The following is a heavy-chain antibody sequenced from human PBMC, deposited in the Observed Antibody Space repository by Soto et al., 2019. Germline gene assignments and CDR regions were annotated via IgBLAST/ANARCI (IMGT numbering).Heavy chain of an antibody. Sequence: GGSLKISCKGSGYSFAGYWITWVRQKPGKGLGWMGRIDPSDSQTYYSPSFRGHVTISVTKSITTVFLQWSSLRASDTAMYYCARQIYDSDTGPNFQYYFDSWGQGTPVTVSS. J-gene: IGHJ4*02. V-gene: IGHV5-10-1*01. CDR1: GYSFAGYW. CDR3: ARQIYDSDTGPNFQYYFDS. CDR2: IDPSDSQT. D-gene: IGHD3-22*01.